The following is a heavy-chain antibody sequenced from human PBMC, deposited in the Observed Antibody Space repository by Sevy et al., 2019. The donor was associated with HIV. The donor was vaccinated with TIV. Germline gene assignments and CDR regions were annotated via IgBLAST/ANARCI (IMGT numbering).Heavy chain of an antibody. V-gene: IGHV4-59*12. CDR1: GGSISSYY. J-gene: IGHJ4*02. CDR3: ASYGIAAAGRATFDY. D-gene: IGHD6-13*01. Sequence: SETLSLTCTVSGGSISSYYWSWIRQPPGKGLEWIGYIYYSGSTNYNPSLKSRVTISVDTSKNQFSLKLSSVTAADTAVYYCASYGIAAAGRATFDYWGQGTLVTVSS. CDR2: IYYSGST.